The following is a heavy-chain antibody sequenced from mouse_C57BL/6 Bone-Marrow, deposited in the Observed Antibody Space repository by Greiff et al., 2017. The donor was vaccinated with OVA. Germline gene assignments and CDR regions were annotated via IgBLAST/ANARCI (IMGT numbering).Heavy chain of an antibody. J-gene: IGHJ1*03. CDR1: GYTFTSYT. D-gene: IGHD3-1*01. Sequence: VKLMESGAELARPGASVKMSCKASGYTFTSYTMHWVKQRPGQGLEWIGYINTSSGYTKYNQKFKDKATLTADKSSSTSYMQLSSLTSEDSAVYYCARSGPWYFDVWGTGTTVTVSS. V-gene: IGHV1-4*01. CDR3: ARSGPWYFDV. CDR2: INTSSGYT.